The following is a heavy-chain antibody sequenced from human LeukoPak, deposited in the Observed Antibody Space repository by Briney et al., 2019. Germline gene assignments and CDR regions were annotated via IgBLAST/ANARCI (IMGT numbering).Heavy chain of an antibody. V-gene: IGHV1-24*01. Sequence: ASVKVSCKVSAYTLTELSMHWVRQAPGKGLEWMGGFDPEDGETIYAQKFQGRVTMTEDTSTDTAYMELSSLRSEDTAVYYCAAGRITIFGVVTNDAFDIWGQGTMVTVSS. CDR2: FDPEDGET. D-gene: IGHD3-3*01. CDR3: AAGRITIFGVVTNDAFDI. CDR1: AYTLTELS. J-gene: IGHJ3*02.